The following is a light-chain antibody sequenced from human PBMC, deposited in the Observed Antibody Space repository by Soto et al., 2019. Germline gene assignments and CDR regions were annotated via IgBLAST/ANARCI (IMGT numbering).Light chain of an antibody. V-gene: IGKV1-5*01. CDR3: QQYNNYPYT. J-gene: IGKJ2*01. Sequence: LQLDQAPSTLSASVGGRDTLPFRARQRISSWFAWYQQKPGKAPKVLSYDASSLESGVPSRFSGSGSGTEFTLTISSRQPGDFVTYYCQQYNNYPYTVGQGTKVDI. CDR1: QRISSW. CDR2: DAS.